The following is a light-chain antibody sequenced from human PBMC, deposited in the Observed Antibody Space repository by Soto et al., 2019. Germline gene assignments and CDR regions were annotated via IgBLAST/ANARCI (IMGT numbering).Light chain of an antibody. CDR2: DSS. CDR3: QQRSSWPLT. V-gene: IGKV3-11*01. J-gene: IGKJ4*01. CDR1: QSVRSY. Sequence: EIVLTQSPATLSLSPWERATLSCRASQSVRSYLAWYQQKPGQAPRLLIYDSSNRATGIPARFSGSGSATDFTLTISSLEPEDFAVYYCQQRSSWPLTFGGGTKVEIK.